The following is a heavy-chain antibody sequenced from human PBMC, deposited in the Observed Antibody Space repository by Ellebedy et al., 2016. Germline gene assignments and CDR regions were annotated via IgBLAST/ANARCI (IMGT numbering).Heavy chain of an antibody. Sequence: GESLKISCAASGFTFSSYAMSWVRQAPGKGLEWVSSIVGSGAGTYYADSVKGRFTISRDNSKNTLYLQMNSLRAEDTAVYYCAKGVGYYYYMDVWGKGTTVTVSS. CDR1: GFTFSSYA. J-gene: IGHJ6*03. CDR2: IVGSGAGT. CDR3: AKGVGYYYYMDV. V-gene: IGHV3-23*01. D-gene: IGHD2-15*01.